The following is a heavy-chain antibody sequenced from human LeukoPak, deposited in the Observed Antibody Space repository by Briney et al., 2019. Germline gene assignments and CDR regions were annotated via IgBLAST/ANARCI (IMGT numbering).Heavy chain of an antibody. J-gene: IGHJ3*02. CDR1: GFTVSSNY. V-gene: IGHV3-53*01. Sequence: GGSLRLSCAAPGFTVSSNYMSWVRQSPGKGLEWVSVIYSGGDTYYADSVKGRFTISRDNSKNTLYLQMNSLRAEETAVYYCARVLVGATTDAFDIWGQGTMVTVSS. D-gene: IGHD1-26*01. CDR3: ARVLVGATTDAFDI. CDR2: IYSGGDT.